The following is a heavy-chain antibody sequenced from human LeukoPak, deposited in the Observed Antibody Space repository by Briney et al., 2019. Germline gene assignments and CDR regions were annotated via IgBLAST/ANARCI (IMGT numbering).Heavy chain of an antibody. CDR1: GFTFSGSA. J-gene: IGHJ5*02. D-gene: IGHD3-22*01. CDR3: TRRPPVRDYYDSSGYPA. CDR2: IRSKANSYAT. Sequence: GGSLRLSCAASGFTFSGSAMHWVRQASGKGLEWVGRIRSKANSYATAYAASVKGMFTISRDDSKNTAYLQMNSLKTEDTAVYYCTRRPPVRDYYDSSGYPAWGQGTLVTVSS. V-gene: IGHV3-73*01.